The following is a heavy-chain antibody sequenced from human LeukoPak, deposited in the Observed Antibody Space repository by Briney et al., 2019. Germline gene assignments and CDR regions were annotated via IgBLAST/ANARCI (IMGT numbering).Heavy chain of an antibody. D-gene: IGHD6-19*01. CDR3: ARDPGHSGWYGDY. J-gene: IGHJ4*02. Sequence: GGSLRLSCAASGLTFSNYGMHWVRQAPGKGLEWVSIIWYDGSDKYYADSVKGRFTVSKDNSKNTLYLQMNSLRAEDTAVYYCARDPGHSGWYGDYWGQGTLVTVSS. V-gene: IGHV3-33*01. CDR2: IWYDGSDK. CDR1: GLTFSNYG.